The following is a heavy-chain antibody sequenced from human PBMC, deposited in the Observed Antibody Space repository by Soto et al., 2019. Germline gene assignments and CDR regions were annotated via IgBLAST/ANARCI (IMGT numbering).Heavy chain of an antibody. CDR3: ARTIYSSSWYGNWFDP. CDR2: IYYSGST. CDR1: GGSISSSSYY. V-gene: IGHV4-39*01. J-gene: IGHJ5*02. Sequence: QLLASGPGLVKPSETLSLTCTVSGGSISSSSYYWGWIRQPPGKGLEWIGSIYYSGSTYYNPSLKSRVTISVDTSKNQFSLKLSSVTAADTAVYYCARTIYSSSWYGNWFDPWGQGTLVTVSS. D-gene: IGHD6-13*01.